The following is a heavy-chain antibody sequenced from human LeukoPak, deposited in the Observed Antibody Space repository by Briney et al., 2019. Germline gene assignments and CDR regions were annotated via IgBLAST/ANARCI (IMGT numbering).Heavy chain of an antibody. V-gene: IGHV3-33*01. D-gene: IGHD3-10*01. CDR2: IWYDGSNK. CDR1: GFTFSSYG. J-gene: IGHJ4*02. CDR3: ARDRHYYGSGSYYRAAFDY. Sequence: GRSLRLSCAASGFTFSSYGMHWVRQAPGKGLEWVAVIWYDGSNKYYADSMKGRFTISRDNSKNTLYLQMNSLRAEDTAVYYCARDRHYYGSGSYYRAAFDYWGQGTLVTVSS.